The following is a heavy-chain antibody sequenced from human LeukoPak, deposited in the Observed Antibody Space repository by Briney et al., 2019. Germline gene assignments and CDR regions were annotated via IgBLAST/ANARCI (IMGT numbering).Heavy chain of an antibody. CDR3: ATYSSSFYNY. V-gene: IGHV3-NL1*01. CDR2: ITATSSST. CDR1: GFTFSSYG. D-gene: IGHD6-13*01. Sequence: PGGSLRLSCAASGFTFSSYGMHWVRQAPGKGLEWVSAITATSSSTHDADSVQGRFTISRDNSKNTLYLQMNSLRAEDTAVYYCATYSSSFYNYWGQGTLVTVSS. J-gene: IGHJ4*02.